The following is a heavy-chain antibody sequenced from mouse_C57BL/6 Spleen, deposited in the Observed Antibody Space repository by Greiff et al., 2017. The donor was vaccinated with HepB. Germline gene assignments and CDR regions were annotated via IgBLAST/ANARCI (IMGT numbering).Heavy chain of an antibody. CDR1: GFSFTSYG. CDR2: IWSGGST. V-gene: IGHV2-5*01. CDR3: AKNGGYFAWFAY. D-gene: IGHD2-3*01. J-gene: IGHJ3*01. Sequence: QVPLPQSGPGLVQPSQSLSITCTVSGFSFTSYGVHWVRQSPGKGLEWLGVIWSGGSTAYNAAFLSRLSITKDNSKSQVFFKRNSLQADDTAIYYCAKNGGYFAWFAYWGQGTLVTVSA.